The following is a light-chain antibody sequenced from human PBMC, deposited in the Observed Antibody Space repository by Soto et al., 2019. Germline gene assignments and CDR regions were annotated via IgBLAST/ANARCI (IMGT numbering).Light chain of an antibody. V-gene: IGLV2-14*03. CDR2: DVS. J-gene: IGLJ1*01. CDR1: SSDVGGYNY. CDR3: SSYTTSNTRQIV. Sequence: QSLLTQPPSVSGSPGQSITISCTGTSSDVGGYNYVSWYQHHPGKAPKLMIFDVSNRPSGVSNRFSGSKPGNTASLTISGLQPEEEADYYCSSYTTSNTRQIVFGTGTKVTVL.